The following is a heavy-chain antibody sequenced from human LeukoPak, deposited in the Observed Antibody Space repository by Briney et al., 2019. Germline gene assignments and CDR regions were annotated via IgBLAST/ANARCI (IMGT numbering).Heavy chain of an antibody. CDR3: AKDWGVYYDSSVV. Sequence: PGGSLRLSCAASGFSFSDYYMYWIRQAPGKGLEWVSYISSSGSPIYYADSVKGRFTISRDNAKNSLYLQMSSLRAEDTAVYYCAKDWGVYYDSSVVWGKGTTVTISS. J-gene: IGHJ6*04. V-gene: IGHV3-11*01. CDR2: ISSSGSPI. CDR1: GFSFSDYY. D-gene: IGHD3-22*01.